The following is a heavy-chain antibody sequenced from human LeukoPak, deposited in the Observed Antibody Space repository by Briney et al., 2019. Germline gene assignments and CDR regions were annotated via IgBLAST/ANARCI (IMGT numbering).Heavy chain of an antibody. CDR1: GFTFSSYG. D-gene: IGHD6-19*01. Sequence: GGSPRLSCAASGFTFSSYGMHWVRQAPGKGLEWVAFIRYDGSNKYYADSVKGRFTISRDNSKNTLYLQMNSLRAEDTAVYYCANPGAVASDYWGQGTLVTVSS. J-gene: IGHJ4*02. CDR2: IRYDGSNK. V-gene: IGHV3-30*02. CDR3: ANPGAVASDY.